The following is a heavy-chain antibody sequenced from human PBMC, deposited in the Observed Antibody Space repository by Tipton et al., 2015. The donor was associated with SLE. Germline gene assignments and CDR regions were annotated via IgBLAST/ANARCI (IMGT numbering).Heavy chain of an antibody. CDR2: IYTSGST. D-gene: IGHD3-10*01. J-gene: IGHJ4*02. V-gene: IGHV4-4*07. Sequence: TLSLTCTVSGGSISSYYWSWIRQPAGKGLEWIGRIYTSGSTNYNPSLKSRVTMSVDTSKNQFSLKLGSVTAADTAVYYCARGGDYYGSGNSGYFDYWGQGTLVTVSS. CDR1: GGSISSYY. CDR3: ARGGDYYGSGNSGYFDY.